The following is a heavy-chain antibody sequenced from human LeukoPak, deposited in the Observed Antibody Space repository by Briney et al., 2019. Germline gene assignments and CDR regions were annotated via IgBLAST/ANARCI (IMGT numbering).Heavy chain of an antibody. V-gene: IGHV1-2*02. Sequence: ASVKVSCKASGYIFSDYYMHWVRQAPGQGLEWMGWINPKTGAADCPQKFQGRVTMTRDTSISTAYMELSRLRSDDTAVYYCARVVVPAANWFDPWGQGTLVTVSS. D-gene: IGHD2-2*01. CDR3: ARVVVPAANWFDP. CDR2: INPKTGAA. J-gene: IGHJ5*02. CDR1: GYIFSDYY.